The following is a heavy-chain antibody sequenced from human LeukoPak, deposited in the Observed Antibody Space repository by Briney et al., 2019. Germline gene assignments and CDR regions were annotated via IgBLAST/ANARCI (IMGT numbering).Heavy chain of an antibody. CDR2: IYTSGST. Sequence: SETLSLTCTVSGGSISSYYWSWIRQPAGKGLEWIGRIYTSGSTNYNPSPKSRVTMSVDTSKNQFSLKLSSVTAADTAVYYCARDLAYYYDSSGYYSLFDYWGQGTLVTVSS. CDR1: GGSISSYY. J-gene: IGHJ4*02. CDR3: ARDLAYYYDSSGYYSLFDY. V-gene: IGHV4-4*07. D-gene: IGHD3-22*01.